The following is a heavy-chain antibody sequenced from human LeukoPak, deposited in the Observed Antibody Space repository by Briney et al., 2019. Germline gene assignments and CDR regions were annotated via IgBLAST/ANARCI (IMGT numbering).Heavy chain of an antibody. D-gene: IGHD3-22*01. J-gene: IGHJ4*02. CDR2: INWNGGST. CDR3: ARDHYNSSGYGYYFDS. V-gene: IGHV3-20*04. Sequence: PGGSLRLSCAASGFTFDDYGMSWVRQAPGKGLEWVSGINWNGGSTGYADSVKGRFIIFRDNAKNSLYLQMNSLRAEDTAVYYCARDHYNSSGYGYYFDSWGQGTLVTVSS. CDR1: GFTFDDYG.